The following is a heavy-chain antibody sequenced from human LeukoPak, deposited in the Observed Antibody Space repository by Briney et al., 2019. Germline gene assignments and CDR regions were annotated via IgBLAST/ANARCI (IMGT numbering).Heavy chain of an antibody. J-gene: IGHJ4*02. Sequence: AGGSLRLSCAASGFTFDDYAMHWVRQAPGKGLEWVSGISWNSDSVGYADSVKGRFTISRDNAKNSLYLQMNSLRAEDTAVYYCAISVAARHLSFDYWGQGTLVTVSS. CDR3: AISVAARHLSFDY. CDR1: GFTFDDYA. CDR2: ISWNSDSV. D-gene: IGHD6-6*01. V-gene: IGHV3-9*01.